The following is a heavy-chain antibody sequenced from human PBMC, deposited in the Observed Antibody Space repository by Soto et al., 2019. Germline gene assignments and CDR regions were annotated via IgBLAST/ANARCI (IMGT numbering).Heavy chain of an antibody. CDR2: ISYDGNNK. Sequence: QVQLVESGGGVVQPGESLRLSCAASGFTFSSYGMHWVRQAQGKGLEWVTFISYDGNNKYYADSVKGRVTVSRANSKNTPYLQMHSLRAEDTAVYFSAKALAELSPESFDYWGRGTLVTVSS. CDR3: AKALAELSPESFDY. D-gene: IGHD3-16*02. CDR1: GFTFSSYG. V-gene: IGHV3-30*18. J-gene: IGHJ4*02.